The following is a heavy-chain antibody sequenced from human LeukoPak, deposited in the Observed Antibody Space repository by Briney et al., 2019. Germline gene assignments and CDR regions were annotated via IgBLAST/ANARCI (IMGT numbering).Heavy chain of an antibody. CDR3: ARGPHYYDGSGHSYFDF. J-gene: IGHJ4*02. CDR2: VSSSSTYI. Sequence: GGSLRLSCAASGFAFNSYSMNWVRQAPGQGLEWVSSVSSSSTYISYADSVKGRFTISRDNAKNSLYLQMSSLRTEDTAVYWCARGPHYYDGSGHSYFDFWGQGILVIVSS. CDR1: GFAFNSYS. D-gene: IGHD3-22*01. V-gene: IGHV3-21*01.